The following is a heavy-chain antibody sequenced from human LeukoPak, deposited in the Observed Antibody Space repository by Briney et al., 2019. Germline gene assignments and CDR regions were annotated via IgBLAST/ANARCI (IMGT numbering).Heavy chain of an antibody. CDR1: GGSISSYY. D-gene: IGHD2-8*01. Sequence: KPSETLSLTCTVSGGSISSYYWSWIRQPPGKGLEWIGYIYYSGSTNYNPSLKSRVTISVDTSKNQFSLKLSSVTAADTAVYFCARLYGNWFDPWGQGTLVTVSS. CDR2: IYYSGST. J-gene: IGHJ5*02. V-gene: IGHV4-59*01. CDR3: ARLYGNWFDP.